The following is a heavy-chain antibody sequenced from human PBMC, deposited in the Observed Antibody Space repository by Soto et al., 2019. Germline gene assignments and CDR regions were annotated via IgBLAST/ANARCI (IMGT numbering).Heavy chain of an antibody. V-gene: IGHV1-69*02. CDR2: IIPILGIA. D-gene: IGHD3-22*01. CDR3: AAYDSSGNDAFDI. Sequence: QVQLVQSGAEVKKPGSSVKVSCKASGGTFSSYTISWVRQAPGQGLEWMGRIIPILGIANYAQKFQGRVTSTADKSTSTAYMELSSLRSEDTAVYYCAAYDSSGNDAFDIWGQGTMVTVSS. CDR1: GGTFSSYT. J-gene: IGHJ3*02.